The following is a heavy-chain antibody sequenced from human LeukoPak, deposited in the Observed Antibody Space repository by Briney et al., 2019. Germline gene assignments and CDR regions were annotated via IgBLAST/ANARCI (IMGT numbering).Heavy chain of an antibody. D-gene: IGHD2-2*01. CDR1: GFTFSSYS. V-gene: IGHV3-48*01. Sequence: GGSLRLSCAASGFTFSSYSMNWVRQAPGKGLEWVSYISSSSSTIYYADSVKGRFTISRDNAKNSLYLQMNSLRAEDTAVYYCAREGVVPAAWDAFDIWGQGTTVTVSS. CDR2: ISSSSSTI. J-gene: IGHJ3*02. CDR3: AREGVVPAAWDAFDI.